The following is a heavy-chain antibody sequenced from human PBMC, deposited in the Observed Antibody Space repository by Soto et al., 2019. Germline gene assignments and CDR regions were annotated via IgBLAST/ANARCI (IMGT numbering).Heavy chain of an antibody. V-gene: IGHV3-64D*06. Sequence: QSGGYLRLSCSASGFTFSSYAMHWVRQAPGKGLEYVSAISSNGGSTYYADSVKGRFTISRDNSKNTLYLQMSGLRAEDTAVYYCVSHSSGLYRRNHYWGQGTLGTVSS. CDR1: GFTFSSYA. CDR3: VSHSSGLYRRNHY. D-gene: IGHD6-19*01. CDR2: ISSNGGST. J-gene: IGHJ4*02.